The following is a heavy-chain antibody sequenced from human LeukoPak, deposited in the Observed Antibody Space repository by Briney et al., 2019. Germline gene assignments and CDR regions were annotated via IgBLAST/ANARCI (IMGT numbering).Heavy chain of an antibody. D-gene: IGHD6-13*01. V-gene: IGHV5-51*01. CDR3: ARRKASGYSSSWHEGYYFDY. CDR2: IYPGDSDT. CDR1: GYSFTSYW. J-gene: IGHJ4*02. Sequence: GESLKISCKGSGYSFTSYWIGWVRQMPGKGLEWMGIIYPGDSDTRYSPSFQGQVTISADKSISTAYLQWSSLKASDTAMYYCARRKASGYSSSWHEGYYFDYWGQGTLVTVSS.